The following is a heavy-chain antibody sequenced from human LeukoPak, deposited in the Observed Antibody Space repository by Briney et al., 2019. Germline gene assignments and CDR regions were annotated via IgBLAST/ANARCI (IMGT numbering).Heavy chain of an antibody. CDR2: IYYSGST. Sequence: SETLSLTCTVSGGSISSYYWSWIRQPPGKGLEWIGYIYYSGSTNYNPSLKSRVTISVDTSKNQFSLKPSSVTAADTAVYYCARSLRGYSYGPPFDYWGQGTLVTVSS. V-gene: IGHV4-59*01. D-gene: IGHD5-18*01. J-gene: IGHJ4*02. CDR1: GGSISSYY. CDR3: ARSLRGYSYGPPFDY.